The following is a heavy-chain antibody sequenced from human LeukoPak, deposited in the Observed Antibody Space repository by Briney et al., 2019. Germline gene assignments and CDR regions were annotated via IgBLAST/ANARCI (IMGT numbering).Heavy chain of an antibody. CDR2: ISSNGGST. D-gene: IGHD3-22*01. Sequence: GGSLRHSCAASGFTFSSYVMYWVRQAPGKGLEYVSSISSNGGSTYYANSVKGRFTISRDNSKNTLYLQMGSLRAEDMAVYYCARGGQSKYDSSGYLNYFDYWGQGTRVTVSS. CDR3: ARGGQSKYDSSGYLNYFDY. V-gene: IGHV3-64*01. CDR1: GFTFSSYV. J-gene: IGHJ4*02.